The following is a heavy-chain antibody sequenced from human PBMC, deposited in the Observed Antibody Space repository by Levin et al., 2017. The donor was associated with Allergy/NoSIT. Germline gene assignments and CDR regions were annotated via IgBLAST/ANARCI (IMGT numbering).Heavy chain of an antibody. D-gene: IGHD3-10*01. CDR2: ISSSSTYI. CDR1: GFTFSSYS. V-gene: IGHV3-21*01. CDR3: ARDRMVRGVLINKHDY. Sequence: GGSLRLSCAASGFTFSSYSMNWVRQAPGKGLEWVSFISSSSTYIYYADSVKGRFTISRDNAKNSLYLQMNSLRAEDTAVYYCARDRMVRGVLINKHDYWGQGTLVTVSS. J-gene: IGHJ4*02.